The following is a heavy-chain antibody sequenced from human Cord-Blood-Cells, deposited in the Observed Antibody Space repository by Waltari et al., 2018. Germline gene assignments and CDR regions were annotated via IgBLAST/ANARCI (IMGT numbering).Heavy chain of an antibody. CDR2: VIPILGIA. V-gene: IGHV1-69*04. D-gene: IGHD7-27*01. CDR1: GGTFSSYA. Sequence: QVQLVQSGAEVKKPGSSVKVSCKASGGTFSSYAISWVRQAPGQGLEWMGGVIPILGIANYEQKFQGRVTITADESTSTAYMELSSLRAEDTAVYYCARVLGIPDYYYYVDVWGKGTTVTVSS. J-gene: IGHJ6*03. CDR3: ARVLGIPDYYYYVDV.